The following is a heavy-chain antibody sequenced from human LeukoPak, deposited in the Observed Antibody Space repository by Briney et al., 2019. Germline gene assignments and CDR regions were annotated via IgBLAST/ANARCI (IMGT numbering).Heavy chain of an antibody. J-gene: IGHJ4*02. V-gene: IGHV3-48*03. CDR3: ARRYGGCGDY. CDR2: ISSSGTTI. CDR1: GFTFSSYE. Sequence: PGGSLRLSCAASGFTFSSYEMNWVRQAPGKGLQWISYISSSGTTIYYADSVKGRFTISRDNAKNSLYLQMNSLRAEDTAVYYCARRYGGCGDYWGQGTLVTVSS. D-gene: IGHD4-23*01.